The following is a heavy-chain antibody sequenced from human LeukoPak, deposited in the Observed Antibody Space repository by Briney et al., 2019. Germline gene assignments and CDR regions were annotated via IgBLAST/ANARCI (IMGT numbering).Heavy chain of an antibody. CDR1: GFTFSSYG. J-gene: IGHJ4*02. D-gene: IGHD1-26*01. V-gene: IGHV3-30*02. CDR2: IRYDGSNK. CDR3: AKESGEPYYFDY. Sequence: PGGSLRLSCAASGFTFSSYGMHWVRQAPGKGLEWVAFIRYDGSNKYHADSVKGRFTISRDNSKNTLYLQMNSLRAEDTAVYYCAKESGEPYYFDYWGQGTLVTVSS.